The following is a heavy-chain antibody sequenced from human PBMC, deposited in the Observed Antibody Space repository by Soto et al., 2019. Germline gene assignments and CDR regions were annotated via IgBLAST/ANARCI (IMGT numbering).Heavy chain of an antibody. J-gene: IGHJ4*02. CDR2: ISYDGSNK. Sequence: PGGSLRLSCAASGFTFSSYGMHWVRQAPGKGLEWVAVISYDGSNKYYADSVKGRFTISRDNSKNTLYLQMNSLRDEDTAVYYCRTDCISTSCYAHWGQGTLVTVSS. CDR3: RTDCISTSCYAH. V-gene: IGHV3-30*03. D-gene: IGHD2-2*01. CDR1: GFTFSSYG.